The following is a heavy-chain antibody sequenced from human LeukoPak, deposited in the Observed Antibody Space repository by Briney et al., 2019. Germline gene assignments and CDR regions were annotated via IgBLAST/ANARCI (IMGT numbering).Heavy chain of an antibody. CDR1: GFTVSSYW. V-gene: IGHV3-74*01. CDR2: MNVEGSVT. D-gene: IGHD4-23*01. Sequence: PGGSLRLSCAASGFTVSSYWMHWVRQVPGKGLVGVSRMNVEGSVTSYADFVKGRFTISRDIAKNTLYLQMNTLTAEDTAVYYCARDFGGNSDFWGQGTLVTVSS. CDR3: ARDFGGNSDF. J-gene: IGHJ4*02.